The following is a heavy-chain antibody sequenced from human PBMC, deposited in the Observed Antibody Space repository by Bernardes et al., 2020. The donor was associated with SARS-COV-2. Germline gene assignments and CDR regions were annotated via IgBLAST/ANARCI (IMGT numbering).Heavy chain of an antibody. CDR2: ISGSGGST. D-gene: IGHD3-3*01. CDR1: GFTFSSYA. V-gene: IGHV3-23*01. Sequence: GGSLRLSCAASGFTFSSYAMSWVRQAPGKGLEWVSAISGSGGSTYYADSVKGRFTISRDNSKNTLYLQMNSLRAEDTAVYYCAKEATTIFGVVTGSDAFDIWGQGTMVTVSS. CDR3: AKEATTIFGVVTGSDAFDI. J-gene: IGHJ3*02.